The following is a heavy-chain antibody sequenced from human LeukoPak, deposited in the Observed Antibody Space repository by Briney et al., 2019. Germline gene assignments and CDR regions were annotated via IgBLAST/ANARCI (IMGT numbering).Heavy chain of an antibody. V-gene: IGHV3-9*01. CDR3: AKGSSGYFVDL. Sequence: GRSLRLSCAASGFTFEDHVMHWVRQAPGKGLEWVSSISWSGDRMGYADAVKGRFTISRDNSKNTLFLQMNSLRAEDTALYYCAKGSSGYFVDLWGQGTLVTVSS. CDR2: ISWSGDRM. J-gene: IGHJ5*02. CDR1: GFTFEDHV. D-gene: IGHD3-22*01.